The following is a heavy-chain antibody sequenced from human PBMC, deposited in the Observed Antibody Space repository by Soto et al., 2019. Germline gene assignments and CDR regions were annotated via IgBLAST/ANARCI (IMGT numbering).Heavy chain of an antibody. CDR2: IIPIFGTA. CDR1: GGTFSSYA. J-gene: IGHJ4*02. V-gene: IGHV1-69*13. Sequence: ASVKVSCKASGGTFSSYAISWVRQAPGQGLEWMGGIIPIFGTANYAQKFQGRVTITADESTSTAYMELSSLRSEDTDVYYCARERHGYGDYWGQGTPAPVSS. CDR3: ARERHGYGDY. D-gene: IGHD5-18*01.